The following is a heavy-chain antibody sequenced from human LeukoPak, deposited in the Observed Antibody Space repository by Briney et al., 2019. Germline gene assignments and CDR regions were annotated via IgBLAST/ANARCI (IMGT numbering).Heavy chain of an antibody. Sequence: GGSLRLSCAASGFNFSSYAMHWVRQAPGKGLEWLALVSHDGAIQYYADSVKGRFTISRDNSKKTLYIQMNNLTTEDTAVYYCAREGLGYSGSFKRYFDYWGQGTLVTVSS. CDR2: VSHDGAIQ. V-gene: IGHV3-30-3*01. D-gene: IGHD1-26*01. CDR1: GFNFSSYA. J-gene: IGHJ4*02. CDR3: AREGLGYSGSFKRYFDY.